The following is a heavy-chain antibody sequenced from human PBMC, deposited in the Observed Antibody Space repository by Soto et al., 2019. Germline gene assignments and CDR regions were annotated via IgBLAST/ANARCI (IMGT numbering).Heavy chain of an antibody. Sequence: QVQLVESGGGVVQPGRSLRLSCAASGFTFSSYGMHWVRQAPGKGLEWVAVIWYDGSNKYYADSVKGRFTISRDNSKNTLYLQMNSLRAEDTAVYYCASPSQYSSGWFDYWGQGTPVTVSS. V-gene: IGHV3-33*01. D-gene: IGHD6-19*01. CDR3: ASPSQYSSGWFDY. J-gene: IGHJ4*02. CDR2: IWYDGSNK. CDR1: GFTFSSYG.